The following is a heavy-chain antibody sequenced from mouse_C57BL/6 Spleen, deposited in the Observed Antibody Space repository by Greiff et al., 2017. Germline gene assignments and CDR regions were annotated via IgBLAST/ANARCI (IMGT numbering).Heavy chain of an antibody. D-gene: IGHD1-1*01. J-gene: IGHJ1*03. CDR2: INPNNGGT. CDR3: ARRYYGSSYLGYFDV. V-gene: IGHV1-26*01. CDR1: GYTFTDYY. Sequence: EVQLQQSGPELVKPGASVKISCKASGYTFTDYYMNWVKQSHGKSLEWIGDINPNNGGTSYNQKFKGKATLTVDKSSSTAYMELRSLTSEDSAVYYCARRYYGSSYLGYFDVWGTGTTVTVSS.